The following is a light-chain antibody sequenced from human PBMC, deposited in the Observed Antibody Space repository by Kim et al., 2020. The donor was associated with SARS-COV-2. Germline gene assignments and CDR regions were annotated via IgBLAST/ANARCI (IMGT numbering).Light chain of an antibody. J-gene: IGKJ2*02. CDR3: QQHRGT. CDR2: DAS. Sequence: ATLSWSPGERATLSGRASQSVSSYLAWYQQKPGQAPRLLIYDASNRATGIPARFSGSGSGTDFTLTISSLEPEDFAVYYCQQHRGTFGQGTKLEI. V-gene: IGKV3-11*01. CDR1: QSVSSY.